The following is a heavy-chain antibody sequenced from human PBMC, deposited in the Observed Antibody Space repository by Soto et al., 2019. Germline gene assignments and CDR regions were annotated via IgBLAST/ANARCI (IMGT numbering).Heavy chain of an antibody. J-gene: IGHJ4*02. CDR1: GGSISSGGYY. D-gene: IGHD3-3*01. Sequence: SETLSLTCTVSGGSISSGGYYWSWIRQHPGKGLEWIGYIYYSGSTYYNPSLKSRVTISVDTSKNQFSLKLSSVTAADTVVYYCARGSRITIFGVVIIREADYWGQGTLVTVSS. CDR2: IYYSGST. V-gene: IGHV4-31*03. CDR3: ARGSRITIFGVVIIREADY.